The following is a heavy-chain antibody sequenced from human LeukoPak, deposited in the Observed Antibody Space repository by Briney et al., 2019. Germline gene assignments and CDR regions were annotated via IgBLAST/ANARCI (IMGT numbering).Heavy chain of an antibody. CDR3: AREASIVVVPATGGFDP. Sequence: GGSLRLSCAASGFTFSSYAMHWVRQAPGKGLEWVAVISYDGSNKYYADSVKGRFTISRDNSKNTLYLQMNSLRAEDTAVYYCAREASIVVVPATGGFDPWGQGTLVTVSS. CDR2: ISYDGSNK. D-gene: IGHD2-2*01. V-gene: IGHV3-30*04. CDR1: GFTFSSYA. J-gene: IGHJ5*02.